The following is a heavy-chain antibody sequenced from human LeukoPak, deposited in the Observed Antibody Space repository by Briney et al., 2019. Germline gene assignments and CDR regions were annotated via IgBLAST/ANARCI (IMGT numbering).Heavy chain of an antibody. CDR2: INPNSGDT. D-gene: IGHD3-16*01. J-gene: IGHJ4*02. CDR3: ATQRGSYLWGTDFDY. Sequence: ASVKVSCKASGYTFIGYYMYWVRQAPGQGLEWMGWINPNSGDTKYAQKFQGRVTMTRDTSISTAYMELSRLRSDDTAVYYCATQRGSYLWGTDFDYWGQGTLVTVSS. CDR1: GYTFIGYY. V-gene: IGHV1-2*02.